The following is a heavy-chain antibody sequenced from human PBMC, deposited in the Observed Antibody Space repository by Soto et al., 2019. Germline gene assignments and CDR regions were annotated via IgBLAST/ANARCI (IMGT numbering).Heavy chain of an antibody. CDR1: GFTFSSYA. Sequence: GGSLRLSCAASGFTFSSYAMSWVRQAPGKGLEWVSAISGSGGSTYYADSVKGRFTISRDNSKNTLYLQMNSLRAEDTAVYYCAKDLLGDYEVFWPYYFDYWGQGTLVTVSS. CDR3: AKDLLGDYEVFWPYYFDY. CDR2: ISGSGGST. V-gene: IGHV3-23*01. D-gene: IGHD4-17*01. J-gene: IGHJ4*02.